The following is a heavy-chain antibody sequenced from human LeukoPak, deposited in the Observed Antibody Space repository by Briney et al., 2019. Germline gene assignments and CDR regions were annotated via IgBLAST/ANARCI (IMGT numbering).Heavy chain of an antibody. CDR2: IRYDGSNK. Sequence: GGSLRLSCAASVFTFSSYGMHWVRQAPGKGLEWLAFIRYDGSNKYYADSVKGRFTISRDNSKNTLYLQMNSLRAEDTAVYYCAKDRRGLRFDPWGQGTLVTVSS. V-gene: IGHV3-30*02. D-gene: IGHD5-24*01. CDR3: AKDRRGLRFDP. J-gene: IGHJ5*02. CDR1: VFTFSSYG.